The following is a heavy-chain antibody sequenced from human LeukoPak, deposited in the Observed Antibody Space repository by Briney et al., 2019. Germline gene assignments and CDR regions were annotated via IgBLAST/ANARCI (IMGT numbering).Heavy chain of an antibody. J-gene: IGHJ5*02. CDR3: ATRSAENAIFGAENCFDL. V-gene: IGHV4-59*01. CDR1: GGSNSRYS. Sequence: SETLSLTYCVSGGSNSRYSWNWIRQPPGKGLEWIGYVYYSGRTDSNPSLKSRVTISVDTSKNQFSLKLSSVTAADTAVYYCATRSAENAIFGAENCFDLWGQGSLVTVSS. D-gene: IGHD3-3*01. CDR2: VYYSGRT.